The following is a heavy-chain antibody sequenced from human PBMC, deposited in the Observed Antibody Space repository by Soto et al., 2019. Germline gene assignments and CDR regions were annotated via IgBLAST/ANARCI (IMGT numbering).Heavy chain of an antibody. J-gene: IGHJ4*02. Sequence: QVQLVQSGAEVKKPGSSVKVSCKASGGTFSSYTISWVRQAPGQGLEWMGRIIPILGIANYAQKFQGRVTXTXDXXTSTAYMELSSLRSEDTAVYYCVKISVDIVEYSDYWGQGTLVTVSS. V-gene: IGHV1-69*02. CDR1: GGTFSSYT. CDR2: IIPILGIA. D-gene: IGHD5-12*01. CDR3: VKISVDIVEYSDY.